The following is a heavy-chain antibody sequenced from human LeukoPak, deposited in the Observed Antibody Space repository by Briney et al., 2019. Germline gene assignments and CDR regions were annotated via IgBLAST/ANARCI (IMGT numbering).Heavy chain of an antibody. CDR2: IYHSGGT. D-gene: IGHD3-10*01. CDR1: GGSISSGVYS. CDR3: ARGLDYYGSGSYLNNWFDP. V-gene: IGHV4-30-2*01. J-gene: IGHJ5*02. Sequence: SETLSLTCAVSGGSISSGVYSWSWIRQPPGKGLERIGSIYHSGGTYYNPSLRSRVTLSLDRSNNQFSLTLNSVTAADTAVYYCARGLDYYGSGSYLNNWFDPWGQGTLVTVSS.